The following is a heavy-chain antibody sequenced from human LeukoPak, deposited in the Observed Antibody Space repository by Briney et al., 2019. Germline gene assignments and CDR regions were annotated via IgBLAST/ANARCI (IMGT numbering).Heavy chain of an antibody. V-gene: IGHV3-30*04. Sequence: GGSLRLSCAASGFTFSSYAMHWVRQAPGKGLEWVAVISYDGSNKYYADSVKGRFTIPRDNSKNTLYLQMNSLRAEDTAVYYCAKLTQNRVAPFDYWGQGTLVTVSS. J-gene: IGHJ4*02. CDR2: ISYDGSNK. CDR3: AKLTQNRVAPFDY. CDR1: GFTFSSYA. D-gene: IGHD3-3*01.